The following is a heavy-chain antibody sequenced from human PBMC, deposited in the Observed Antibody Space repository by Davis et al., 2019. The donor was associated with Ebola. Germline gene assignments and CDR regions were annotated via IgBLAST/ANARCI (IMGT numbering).Heavy chain of an antibody. CDR2: IYYSGST. J-gene: IGHJ4*02. V-gene: IGHV4-39*01. CDR3: APANSSGWYFDY. CDR1: GGSISSSSYY. D-gene: IGHD6-19*01. Sequence: SETLSLTCTVSGGSISSSSYYWGWIRQPPGKGLEWIGSIYYSGSTYYNPSLKRRVTISVDTSKNQFSLKLSSVTAADTAVYYCAPANSSGWYFDYWGQGTLVTVSS.